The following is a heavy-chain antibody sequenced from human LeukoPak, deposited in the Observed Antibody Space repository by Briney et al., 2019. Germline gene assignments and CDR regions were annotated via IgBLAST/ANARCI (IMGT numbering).Heavy chain of an antibody. CDR2: IIPIFGTG. J-gene: IGHJ4*02. V-gene: IGHV1-69*13. CDR3: AKGHDDFRQFDF. D-gene: IGHD3-3*01. Sequence: GASVKVSCKASGVTFANYAISWVRKAPGQGLEWMGGIIPIFGTGHSAQKFQGRVTITADESTRTTHMELRSLRSDDTAVYYCAKGHDDFRQFDFWGQGTLVTVSS. CDR1: GVTFANYA.